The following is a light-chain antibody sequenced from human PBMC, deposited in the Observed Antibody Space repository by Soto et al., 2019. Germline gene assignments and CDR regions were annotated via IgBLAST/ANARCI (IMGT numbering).Light chain of an antibody. CDR2: AAS. J-gene: IGKJ3*01. CDR1: QGISSY. V-gene: IGKV1-9*01. Sequence: IQLTQSPSSLSASVGDRVTITCRASQGISSYLAWYQQKPGKAPKLLIYAASTLQSGVPSRFSGSGSGTDFTLTSSSRQPEDFATYYCQQLNSYPPFAFGPGTKVDIK. CDR3: QQLNSYPPFA.